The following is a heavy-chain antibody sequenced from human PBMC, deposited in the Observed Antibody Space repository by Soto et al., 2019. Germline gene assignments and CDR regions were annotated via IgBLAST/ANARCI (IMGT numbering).Heavy chain of an antibody. D-gene: IGHD1-26*01. J-gene: IGHJ4*02. CDR3: ARGGEWELLYFDY. Sequence: QVQLVESGGGVVQPGRSLRLSCAASGFTFSSYAMHWVRQAPGKGLEWVAVISYDGSNKYYADSVKGRFTISRDNAKNSLYLQMNSLRAEDTAVYYCARGGEWELLYFDYWGQGTLVTVSS. CDR1: GFTFSSYA. V-gene: IGHV3-30-3*01. CDR2: ISYDGSNK.